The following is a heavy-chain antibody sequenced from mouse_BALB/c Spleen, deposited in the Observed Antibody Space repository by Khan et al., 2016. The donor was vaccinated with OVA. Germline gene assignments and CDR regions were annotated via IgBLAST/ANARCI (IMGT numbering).Heavy chain of an antibody. J-gene: IGHJ1*01. Sequence: QIQLVQSGPELKKPGETVKISCKASGYTFTNYGMNWVKQAPGKGLKWMGWINTYTGEPTYADDFKGRFAFSLATSANTAYLLINNLKNEDTATSCCARSASYWFFDVWGAGTTVTVSS. CDR2: INTYTGEP. D-gene: IGHD6-1*01. CDR3: ARSASYWFFDV. CDR1: GYTFTNYG. V-gene: IGHV9-3-1*01.